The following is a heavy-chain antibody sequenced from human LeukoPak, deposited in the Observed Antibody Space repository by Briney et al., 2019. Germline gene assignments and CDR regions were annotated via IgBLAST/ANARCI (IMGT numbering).Heavy chain of an antibody. CDR3: ARAPYVSGNFN. J-gene: IGHJ4*02. D-gene: IGHD3-10*01. CDR1: GFTIGSNH. CDR2: LKSDGKT. Sequence: PGGSLRLSCATSGFTIGSNHINWVRQAPGKGLEWVSVLKSDGKTSYADSVKGRFTIYRDNSKNTVYLQMNSLRVEDTAVYYCARAPYVSGNFNWGQGTLVTVSS. V-gene: IGHV3-66*02.